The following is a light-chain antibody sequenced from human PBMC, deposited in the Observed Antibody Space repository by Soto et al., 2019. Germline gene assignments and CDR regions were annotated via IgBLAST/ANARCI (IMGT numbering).Light chain of an antibody. V-gene: IGKV3-20*01. CDR1: QSVTSSY. J-gene: IGKJ1*01. CDR3: QQYGDSPWT. CDR2: GAS. Sequence: VMTQSPATLSVSPGERAALSCRASQSVTSSYLAWYQHKPDQAPRLLIYGASGRATGTPDRFSGSGSGTDFSLTISRLEPEDFAVYYCQQYGDSPWTFGQGTKVDIK.